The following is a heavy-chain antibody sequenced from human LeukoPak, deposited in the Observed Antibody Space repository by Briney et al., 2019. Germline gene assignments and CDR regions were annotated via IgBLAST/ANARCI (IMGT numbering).Heavy chain of an antibody. V-gene: IGHV1-69*05. J-gene: IGHJ5*02. Sequence: GSSVKVSCKASGGTFSSYAISWVRQAPGQGLEWMGRIIPIFGTANYAQKFQGRVTITTDESTSTAYMELSSLRSEDTAVYYCARDLYYDSSGNNWFDPWGQGTLVTVSS. CDR1: GGTFSSYA. CDR2: IIPIFGTA. D-gene: IGHD3-22*01. CDR3: ARDLYYDSSGNNWFDP.